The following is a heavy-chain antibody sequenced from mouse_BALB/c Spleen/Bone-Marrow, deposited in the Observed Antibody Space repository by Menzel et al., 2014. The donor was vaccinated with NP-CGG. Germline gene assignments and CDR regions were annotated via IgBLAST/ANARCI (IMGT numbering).Heavy chain of an antibody. CDR1: GIDFSRYW. V-gene: IGHV4-1*02. Sequence: EVKLVESGGGLVQPGGSLKLSCAASGIDFSRYWMSWVRQAPGKGLKWIGEINPDSSTINYTPSLKDKFIISRDNAKNTLYLQMSTVRSEDTALCYCARLSYYGRFAYWGQGTLVTVSA. D-gene: IGHD1-1*01. CDR2: INPDSSTI. CDR3: ARLSYYGRFAY. J-gene: IGHJ3*01.